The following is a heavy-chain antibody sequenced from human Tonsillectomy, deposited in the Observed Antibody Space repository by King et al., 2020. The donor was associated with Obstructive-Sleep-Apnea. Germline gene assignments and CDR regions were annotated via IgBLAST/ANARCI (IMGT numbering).Heavy chain of an antibody. CDR3: AKDDCSSTSCYAYYYYGMDV. J-gene: IGHJ6*02. D-gene: IGHD2-2*01. CDR2: IWYDGSNK. Sequence: VQLVESGGGVVQPGRSLRLSCAASGFTFSSYGMHWVRQAPGKGLEWVAVIWYDGSNKYYADSVKGRFTISRVNSKNTLYLQMNSLRAEDTAVYYCAKDDCSSTSCYAYYYYGMDVWGQGTTVTVSS. CDR1: GFTFSSYG. V-gene: IGHV3-33*06.